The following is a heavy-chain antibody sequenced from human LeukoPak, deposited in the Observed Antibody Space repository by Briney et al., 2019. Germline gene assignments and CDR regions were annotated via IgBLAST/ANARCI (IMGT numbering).Heavy chain of an antibody. Sequence: GGSLRLSCAASGFTFSSYSMNWVRQAPGKGLEWVSSITSSSGYIYYAYSVKGRFTISRDNAKNSLYLQMNSLSAEDTAVYYCARIEGSYSYFDYWGQGTMVTVSS. V-gene: IGHV3-21*01. CDR3: ARIEGSYSYFDY. D-gene: IGHD1-26*01. J-gene: IGHJ4*02. CDR1: GFTFSSYS. CDR2: ITSSSGYI.